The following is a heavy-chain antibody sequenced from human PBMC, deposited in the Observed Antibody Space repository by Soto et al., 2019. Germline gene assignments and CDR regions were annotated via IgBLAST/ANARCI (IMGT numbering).Heavy chain of an antibody. J-gene: IGHJ6*02. Sequence: PGGSLRLSCAASGFTFSSYWMSWVRQAPGKGLEWVANIKQDGSEKYYVDSVKGRFTISRDNAKNSLYLQMNSLRAEDTAVYYCARVYDFWSGYPPMGMDVWGQGTTVTVSS. V-gene: IGHV3-7*05. CDR1: GFTFSSYW. D-gene: IGHD3-3*01. CDR2: IKQDGSEK. CDR3: ARVYDFWSGYPPMGMDV.